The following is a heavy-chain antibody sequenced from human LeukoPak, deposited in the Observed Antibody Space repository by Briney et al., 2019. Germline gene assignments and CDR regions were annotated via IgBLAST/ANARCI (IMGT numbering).Heavy chain of an antibody. CDR3: ARDGALDY. D-gene: IGHD3-16*01. J-gene: IGHJ4*02. V-gene: IGHV1-46*01. Sequence: ASVKVSCKASGYTFTIYYMHWVRQAPGQGLEWMGIINPSGGSTSYAQKFQGRVTMTRDTSTSTAYMELSRLTSDDTAVYYCARDGALDYWGQGNLVTVSS. CDR1: GYTFTIYY. CDR2: INPSGGST.